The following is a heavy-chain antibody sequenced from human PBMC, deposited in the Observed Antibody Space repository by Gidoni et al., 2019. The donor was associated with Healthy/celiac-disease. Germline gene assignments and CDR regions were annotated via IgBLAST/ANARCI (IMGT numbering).Heavy chain of an antibody. J-gene: IGHJ4*02. D-gene: IGHD5-12*01. Sequence: EVQLVESGGGLVQPGGSLRLSCADSGFSFSIYWMPWVRQAPGKGLVWVSHINSDGSSTSHAASVKGRFTISRDNAKNTLFLQMNSLRAEDTAVYYCVRDYGGYASSGFDYWGQGTLVTVSS. CDR2: INSDGSST. CDR3: VRDYGGYASSGFDY. CDR1: GFSFSIYW. V-gene: IGHV3-74*01.